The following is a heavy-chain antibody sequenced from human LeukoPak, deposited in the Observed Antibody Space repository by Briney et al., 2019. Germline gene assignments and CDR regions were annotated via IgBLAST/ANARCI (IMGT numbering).Heavy chain of an antibody. Sequence: GGSLRLSCAASGFTFSSYSMNWVRRAPGKGLEWVSSISSSSYYIHYADSVKGRFTISRDNAKNSLYLQMNSLRAEDTAVYYCARDGDSSGYYYFRFDPWGQGTLVTVSS. V-gene: IGHV3-21*01. D-gene: IGHD3-22*01. CDR2: ISSSSYYI. CDR1: GFTFSSYS. J-gene: IGHJ5*02. CDR3: ARDGDSSGYYYFRFDP.